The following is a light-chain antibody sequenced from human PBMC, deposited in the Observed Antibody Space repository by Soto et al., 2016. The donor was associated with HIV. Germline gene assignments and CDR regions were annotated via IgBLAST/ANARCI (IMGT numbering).Light chain of an antibody. J-gene: IGKJ2*01. V-gene: IGKV1-5*03. CDR2: QAS. Sequence: DIQLTQSPSFLSASVGDRVTITCRASQSISTWLAWYQQKPGKAPKFLIYQASTLESGVPSRFSGSGSGTEFTLTISSLQPEDFATYYCLQDYNYPFTFGQGTKLEIK. CDR3: LQDYNYPFT. CDR1: QSISTW.